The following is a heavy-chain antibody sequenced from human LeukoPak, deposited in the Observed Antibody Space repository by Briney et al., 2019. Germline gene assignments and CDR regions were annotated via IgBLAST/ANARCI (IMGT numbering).Heavy chain of an antibody. CDR1: GFTFSSYA. D-gene: IGHD3-22*01. J-gene: IGHJ4*02. CDR2: ISGSGDST. Sequence: GGSLRLSCAASGFTFSSYALSWVRQAPGKGLEWVSGISGSGDSTYYADSVKGRFTISRDNSKNTLYLQMNSLRGEDTAVYYCAKDTYDSRGYYLYYFDSWSQGTLVTVSS. CDR3: AKDTYDSRGYYLYYFDS. V-gene: IGHV3-23*01.